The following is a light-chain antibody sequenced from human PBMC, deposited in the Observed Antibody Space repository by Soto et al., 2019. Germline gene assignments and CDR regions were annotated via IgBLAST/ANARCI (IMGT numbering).Light chain of an antibody. V-gene: IGKV1-27*01. CDR2: TAS. CDR3: QKYNSAPWT. Sequence: DIQMTQSPSSLSASVGDRVTITCRASKAIGNYLAWYQQKPGKVPKLLIYTASTLQSGVPFRFSGSGSGTDFTLTISSLQPEDGATYYCQKYNSAPWTFGQGTKVEIK. J-gene: IGKJ1*01. CDR1: KAIGNY.